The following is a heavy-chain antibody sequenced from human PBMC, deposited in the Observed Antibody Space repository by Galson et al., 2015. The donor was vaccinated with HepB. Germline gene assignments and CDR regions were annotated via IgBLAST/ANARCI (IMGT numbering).Heavy chain of an antibody. V-gene: IGHV3-23*01. CDR3: AKDSEGYSGYLDY. CDR1: GFTFSSYA. CDR2: ISGSGGST. J-gene: IGHJ4*02. D-gene: IGHD5-12*01. Sequence: SLRLSCAASGFTFSSYAMSWVRQAPGKGLEWVSGISGSGGSTFYADSVKGRFTISRDNSKNTLFLQMNSLRAEDTALYYCAKDSEGYSGYLDYWGQGTLATVSS.